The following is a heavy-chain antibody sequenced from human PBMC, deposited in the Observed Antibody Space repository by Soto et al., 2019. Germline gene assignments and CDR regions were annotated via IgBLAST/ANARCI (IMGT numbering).Heavy chain of an antibody. D-gene: IGHD6-13*01. CDR1: GGSFSGYY. Sequence: SETLSLTCAVYGGSFSGYYWSWIRQPPGKGLEWIGEINHSGRTNYNPSLKSRVTISVDTSKNQFSLKLSSVTAADTAVYYCARGSGGGSSSWGYYYYGMDVWGQGTTVTVSS. CDR3: ARGSGGGSSSWGYYYYGMDV. V-gene: IGHV4-34*01. J-gene: IGHJ6*02. CDR2: INHSGRT.